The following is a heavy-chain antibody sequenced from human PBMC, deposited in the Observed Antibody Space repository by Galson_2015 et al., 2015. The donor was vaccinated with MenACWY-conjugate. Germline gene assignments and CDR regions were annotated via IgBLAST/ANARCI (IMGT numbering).Heavy chain of an antibody. CDR3: ARVNYYGSGSYIGFHPRGTTPTIRT. Sequence: SETLSLTCTVSGGSISSSSYYWGWIRQPPGKGLEWIGSIYYSGSTYYNPSLKSRVTISVDTSKNQFSLKLSSVAAADTAVYYCARVNYYGSGSYIGFHPRGTTPTIRTWGQGTLVTVSS. D-gene: IGHD3-10*01. V-gene: IGHV4-39*07. CDR2: IYYSGST. CDR1: GGSISSSSYY. J-gene: IGHJ5*02.